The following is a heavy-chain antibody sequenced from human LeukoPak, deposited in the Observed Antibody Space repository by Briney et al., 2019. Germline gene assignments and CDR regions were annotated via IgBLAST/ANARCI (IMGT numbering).Heavy chain of an antibody. V-gene: IGHV4-4*07. Sequence: PSETLSLTCTVSGGSISNYYWSWIRQPAGKGLEWIGRIYTSGSTNYNPSLKGRVTMSVDTSKNQFSLKLSSVTAADTAVYYCARVDQYYYDSSGYSWGYYFDYWGQGTLVTVSS. J-gene: IGHJ4*02. D-gene: IGHD3-22*01. CDR3: ARVDQYYYDSSGYSWGYYFDY. CDR1: GGSISNYY. CDR2: IYTSGST.